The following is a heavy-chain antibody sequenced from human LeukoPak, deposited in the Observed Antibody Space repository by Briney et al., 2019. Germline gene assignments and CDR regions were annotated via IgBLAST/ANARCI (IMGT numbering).Heavy chain of an antibody. J-gene: IGHJ4*02. CDR2: IRYDGSNK. D-gene: IGHD4-17*01. Sequence: GGSLRLSCAASGFTFSSYGMHWVRQAPGKGLEWVAFIRYDGSNKYYADSVKGRFTISRDNSKNTLYLQMNSLRAEDTAVYCCAKDLSPTLRVTTSYYFDYWGQGTLVTVSS. CDR1: GFTFSSYG. CDR3: AKDLSPTLRVTTSYYFDY. V-gene: IGHV3-30*02.